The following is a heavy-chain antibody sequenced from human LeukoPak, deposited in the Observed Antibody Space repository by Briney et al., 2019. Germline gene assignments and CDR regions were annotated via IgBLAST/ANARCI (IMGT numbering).Heavy chain of an antibody. CDR3: ARVFGAGVRGVINWDYYYYYMDV. CDR2: ISSSCSTI. D-gene: IGHD3-10*01. V-gene: IGHV3-48*03. J-gene: IGHJ6*03. CDR1: GFTFSSYE. Sequence: GGSLRLSCAASGFTFSSYEMNWVRQAPGKGLEWVAYISSSCSTIYYADSVKGRFTNSRDNAKNPLYLQMNSLRAEDTAVYYCARVFGAGVRGVINWDYYYYYMDVWGKGTTVTISS.